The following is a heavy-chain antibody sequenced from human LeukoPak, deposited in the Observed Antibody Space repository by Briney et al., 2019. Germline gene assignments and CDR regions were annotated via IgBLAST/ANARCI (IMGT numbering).Heavy chain of an antibody. J-gene: IGHJ3*02. V-gene: IGHV3-74*01. Sequence: GSLRLSCAASGFTFSSYWMHWVRQAPGKGLVWVSRINTDGSSTSYADSVKGRFTISRDNAKDSLFLHVNSLRAEDTAIYYCARDKSSSRWSGAFDMWGQGTMVIVSS. CDR2: INTDGSST. D-gene: IGHD6-13*01. CDR3: ARDKSSSRWSGAFDM. CDR1: GFTFSSYW.